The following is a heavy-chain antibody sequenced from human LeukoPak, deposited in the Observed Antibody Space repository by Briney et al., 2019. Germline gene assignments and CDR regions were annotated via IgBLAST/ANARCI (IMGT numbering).Heavy chain of an antibody. CDR2: IIPIFGTA. CDR3: ARGQYYDILTGYRYYFDY. D-gene: IGHD3-9*01. CDR1: GYTFTGYY. V-gene: IGHV1-69*13. J-gene: IGHJ4*02. Sequence: SVKVSCKASGYTFTGYYMHWVRQAPGQGLEWMGGIIPIFGTANYAQKFQGRVTITADESTSTAYMELSSLRSEDTAVYYCARGQYYDILTGYRYYFDYWGQGTLVTVSS.